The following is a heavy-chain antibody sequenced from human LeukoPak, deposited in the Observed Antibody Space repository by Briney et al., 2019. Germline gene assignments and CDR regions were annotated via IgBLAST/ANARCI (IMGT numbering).Heavy chain of an antibody. Sequence: ASVKVSCKASGGTFSSYAISWVRQALGQGLEWMGGIIPIFGTANYAQKFQGRVTITADESTSTAYMELSSLRSEDTAVYYCARAPGGGGSGDYFDYWGQGTLVTVSS. CDR1: GGTFSSYA. CDR2: IIPIFGTA. V-gene: IGHV1-69*13. CDR3: ARAPGGGGSGDYFDY. J-gene: IGHJ4*02. D-gene: IGHD3-16*01.